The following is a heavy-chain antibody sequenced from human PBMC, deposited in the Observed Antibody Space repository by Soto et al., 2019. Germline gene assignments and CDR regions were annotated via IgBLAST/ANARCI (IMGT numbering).Heavy chain of an antibody. Sequence: GGSLRLSCAASGFSFSSYSMIWVRQAPGEGLEWVSFITSSSSSIFYAASVQGRFTISRDNAKNSLYLQMNGLRAEDTAVYYCARAFAGTSSSDHWGQGTLVTVSS. D-gene: IGHD6-13*01. CDR1: GFSFSSYS. CDR2: ITSSSSSI. J-gene: IGHJ4*02. CDR3: ARAFAGTSSSDH. V-gene: IGHV3-21*01.